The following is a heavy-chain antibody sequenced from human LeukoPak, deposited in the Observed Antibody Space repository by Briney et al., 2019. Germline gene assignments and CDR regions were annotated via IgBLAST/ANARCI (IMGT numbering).Heavy chain of an antibody. J-gene: IGHJ4*02. CDR1: GYIFTSYA. D-gene: IGHD1-26*01. CDR3: ARKLGEVGAPNNYFDY. Sequence: GASVKVSCKASGYIFTSYAMNWVRQAPGQGLEWMGWINTNTGNPTYAQGFTGRFVFSLDTSVSTAYLQISSLKAEDTAVYYCARKLGEVGAPNNYFDYWGQGTLVTVSS. CDR2: INTNTGNP. V-gene: IGHV7-4-1*02.